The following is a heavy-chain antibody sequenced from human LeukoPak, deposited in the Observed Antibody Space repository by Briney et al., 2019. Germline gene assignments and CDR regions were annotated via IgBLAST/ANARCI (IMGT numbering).Heavy chain of an antibody. CDR1: GFTFSNSW. Sequence: TGGSLRLSCAATGFTFSNSWMSWVRQAPGKGLEWVSSISSSSSSYIYYADSVKGRFTISRDNAKNSLYLQMNSLRAEDTAVYYCARSRGSRQPYYGMDVWGQGTTVTVSS. J-gene: IGHJ6*02. D-gene: IGHD6-13*01. V-gene: IGHV3-21*01. CDR3: ARSRGSRQPYYGMDV. CDR2: ISSSSSSYI.